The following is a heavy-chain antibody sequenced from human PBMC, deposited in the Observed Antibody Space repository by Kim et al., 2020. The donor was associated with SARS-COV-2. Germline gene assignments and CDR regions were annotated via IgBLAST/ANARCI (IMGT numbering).Heavy chain of an antibody. V-gene: IGHV3-30*04. CDR3: ARDPLSGIAAPFCDY. J-gene: IGHJ4*02. CDR2: ISYDGSNK. D-gene: IGHD2-15*01. Sequence: GGSLRLSCAASGFTFSSYAMHWVRQAPGKGLEWVAVISYDGSNKYYADSVKGRFTISRDNSKNTLYLQMNSLRAEDTAVYYCARDPLSGIAAPFCDYWGQGTLVTVSS. CDR1: GFTFSSYA.